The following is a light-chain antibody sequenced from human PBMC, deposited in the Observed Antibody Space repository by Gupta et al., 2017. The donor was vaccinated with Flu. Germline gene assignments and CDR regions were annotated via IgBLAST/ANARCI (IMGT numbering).Light chain of an antibody. V-gene: IGKV4-1*01. Sequence: DIVMTQSPDSLAVSLGERATINCKSSQSVLYSSNNKNYLAWYQQNPGQPPKLLIYWASTRESGVPDRFSGSGPGTDFTLTISSLQAEDVAVYYCQQYYSTPPMYTVGQWTKLEIK. CDR3: QQYYSTPPMYT. J-gene: IGKJ2*01. CDR2: WAS. CDR1: QSVLYSSNNKNY.